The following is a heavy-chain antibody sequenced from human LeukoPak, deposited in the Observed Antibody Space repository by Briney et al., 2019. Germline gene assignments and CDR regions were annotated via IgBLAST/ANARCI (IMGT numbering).Heavy chain of an antibody. CDR2: IYDSGST. Sequence: PSETLSLTCAVSGGSISSGGYSWSWIRQPLGKGLEWIGYIYDSGSTYYNPSLKSRVTISVDRSKNQFSLKLSSVTAADTAVYYCARAPSELDRTFDYWGQGTLVTVSS. CDR1: GGSISSGGYS. J-gene: IGHJ4*02. V-gene: IGHV4-30-2*01. D-gene: IGHD1-14*01. CDR3: ARAPSELDRTFDY.